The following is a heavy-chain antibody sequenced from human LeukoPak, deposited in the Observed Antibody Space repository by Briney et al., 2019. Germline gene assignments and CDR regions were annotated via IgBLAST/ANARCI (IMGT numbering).Heavy chain of an antibody. Sequence: PGGSLRLSCAASGFIFRSYAMSWVRQAPGKGLEWVSSLSSGGRDTIYAGSVKGRFTISRDNSKNTLFLQVNSLRAEDTAVYYCAKDLDYDFWSGYYPFDYWGQGALVTVSS. CDR1: GFIFRSYA. CDR3: AKDLDYDFWSGYYPFDY. CDR2: LSSGGRDT. J-gene: IGHJ4*02. D-gene: IGHD3-3*01. V-gene: IGHV3-23*01.